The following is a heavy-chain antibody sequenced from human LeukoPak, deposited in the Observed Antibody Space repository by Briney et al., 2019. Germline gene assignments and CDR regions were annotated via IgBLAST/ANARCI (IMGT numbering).Heavy chain of an antibody. CDR3: ASKGDYYDSSGYRPPPKYFQH. V-gene: IGHV4-38-2*02. CDR1: GYSIRSGYY. J-gene: IGHJ1*01. D-gene: IGHD3-22*01. Sequence: SETLSLTCTVSGYSIRSGYYWGWIRQPPGKGLEWIGSIYYSGSTYYNPSLKSRGTISVDTSKNQFSLKLSSVTAADTAVYYCASKGDYYDSSGYRPPPKYFQHWGQGTLVTVSS. CDR2: IYYSGST.